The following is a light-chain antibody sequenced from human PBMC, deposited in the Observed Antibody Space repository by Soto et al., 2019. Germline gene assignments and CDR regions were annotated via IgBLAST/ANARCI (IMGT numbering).Light chain of an antibody. CDR3: CSYAGSYSYV. V-gene: IGLV2-11*01. J-gene: IGLJ1*01. Sequence: QSALTQPRSVSGSPGQSVAISCTGTSSDVGGYNYVSWYQQHPGKAPKLIIYDVTKRPSGVPDRFSGSSSGNTASLTISGLQAEDEADYFCCSYAGSYSYVFGTGTKVTAL. CDR2: DVT. CDR1: SSDVGGYNY.